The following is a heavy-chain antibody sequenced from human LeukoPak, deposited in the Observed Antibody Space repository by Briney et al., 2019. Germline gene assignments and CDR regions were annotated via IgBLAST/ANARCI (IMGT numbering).Heavy chain of an antibody. D-gene: IGHD3-10*01. V-gene: IGHV4-39*01. J-gene: IGHJ5*02. Sequence: SETLSLTCTVSGGSISSSSYYWGWIRQPPGRGLEWIGSIYYSGSTYYNPSLKSRVTISVDTSKNQFSLKLSSVTAADTAVYYCAGLWFGELLYNWFDPWGQGTLVTVSS. CDR1: GGSISSSSYY. CDR2: IYYSGST. CDR3: AGLWFGELLYNWFDP.